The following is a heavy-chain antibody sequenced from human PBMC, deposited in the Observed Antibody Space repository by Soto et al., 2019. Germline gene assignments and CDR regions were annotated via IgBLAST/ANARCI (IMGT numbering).Heavy chain of an antibody. Sequence: QVQLVESGGGVVQPGRSLRLSCAASGFTFSSYGMHWVRQAPGKGLEWVAVISYDGSNKYYADSAKGRFTISRDNSKNTLYLQMNSLRAEDTAVYYCAKEVWSGPMDVWGQGTTVTVSS. D-gene: IGHD3-3*01. J-gene: IGHJ6*02. CDR2: ISYDGSNK. CDR3: AKEVWSGPMDV. V-gene: IGHV3-30*18. CDR1: GFTFSSYG.